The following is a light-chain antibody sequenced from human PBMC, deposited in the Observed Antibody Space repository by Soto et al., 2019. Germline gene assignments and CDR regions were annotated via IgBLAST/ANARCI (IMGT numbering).Light chain of an antibody. CDR1: SSNIGAGFD. Sequence: VLTQPPSVSGAPGQRVTISCTGSSSNIGAGFDVHWYQQLPGTAPKLLIYGNSNRPSGVPDRFSGSRSGTSASLAITGLQAEDEADYYCQSYDSSPTGSKVFGSGTKVTVL. J-gene: IGLJ1*01. CDR3: QSYDSSPTGSKV. CDR2: GNS. V-gene: IGLV1-40*01.